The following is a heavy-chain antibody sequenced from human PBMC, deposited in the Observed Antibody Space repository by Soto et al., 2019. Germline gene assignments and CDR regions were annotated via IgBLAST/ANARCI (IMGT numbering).Heavy chain of an antibody. V-gene: IGHV4-31*03. Sequence: SSGTLSLTCTFSGGSMSSGGYYRSWMRQQPGKGLEWIGYIYYSGSTYYNPSLKSRVTISVDTSKNQFSLKLSSVTAADTAVYYCARDLANWNDFPGAFDIWGQGTMFTVSS. CDR2: IYYSGST. J-gene: IGHJ3*02. CDR1: GGSMSSGGYY. D-gene: IGHD1-1*01. CDR3: ARDLANWNDFPGAFDI.